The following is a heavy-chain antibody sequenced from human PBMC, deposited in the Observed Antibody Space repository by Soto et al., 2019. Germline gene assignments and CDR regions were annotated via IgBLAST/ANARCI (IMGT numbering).Heavy chain of an antibody. D-gene: IGHD1-1*01. Sequence: QVQLVQSGAEVKKPGSSVKVSYKASGGTFRTSAISWVRQAPVQGLEWVGGIMPVFRRPKYAQNFQDRVTFTADKSTATAYMELNSLRSDDTSVYYSARDKGRLQLRVNYYFILDVWGQGTAVNVSS. V-gene: IGHV1-69*14. CDR1: GGTFRTSA. CDR2: IMPVFRRP. J-gene: IGHJ6*02. CDR3: ARDKGRLQLRVNYYFILDV.